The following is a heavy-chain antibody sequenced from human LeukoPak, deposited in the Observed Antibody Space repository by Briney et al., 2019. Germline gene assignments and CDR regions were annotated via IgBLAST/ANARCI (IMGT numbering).Heavy chain of an antibody. J-gene: IGHJ3*02. CDR1: GYSFTSYW. Sequence: GESLKISCKGSGYSFTSYWIGWVRQMPGKGLEWMGIIYPGDSDTRYSPSFQGQVTISADKSISTAYLQWSSLKASDTAMSYCATAKAVAGPSGAFDIWGQGTMVTVSS. D-gene: IGHD6-19*01. V-gene: IGHV5-51*01. CDR2: IYPGDSDT. CDR3: ATAKAVAGPSGAFDI.